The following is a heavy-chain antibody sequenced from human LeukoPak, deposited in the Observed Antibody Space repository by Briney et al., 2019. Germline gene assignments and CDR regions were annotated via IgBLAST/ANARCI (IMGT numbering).Heavy chain of an antibody. V-gene: IGHV3-48*01. CDR3: ARAGSDVTGTMPPIEIDAFDI. D-gene: IGHD1-20*01. CDR2: ISSSSSTI. J-gene: IGHJ3*02. Sequence: GGSLRLSCAASGFTFSSYSMNWVRQAPGKGLEWVSYISSSSSTIYYADSVKGRFTISRDNAKNSLYLQMNSLRAEDTAVYYCARAGSDVTGTMPPIEIDAFDIWGQGTMVTVSS. CDR1: GFTFSSYS.